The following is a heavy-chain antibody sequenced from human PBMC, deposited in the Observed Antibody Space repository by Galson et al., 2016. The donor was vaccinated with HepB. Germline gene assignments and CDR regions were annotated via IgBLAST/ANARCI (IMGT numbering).Heavy chain of an antibody. D-gene: IGHD1/OR15-1a*01. J-gene: IGHJ4*02. CDR1: GFSFSSHA. Sequence: SLRLSCAASGFSFSSHAMHWVRQAPGKGLEWVAVISYEGTDEDYGSSVKGRFTISRDNSRNTLYLQMNSLRVEDTAVYYCARPFEEQQLDEYFFDYWGRGTLVTVSS. CDR2: ISYEGTDE. V-gene: IGHV3-30*03. CDR3: ARPFEEQQLDEYFFDY.